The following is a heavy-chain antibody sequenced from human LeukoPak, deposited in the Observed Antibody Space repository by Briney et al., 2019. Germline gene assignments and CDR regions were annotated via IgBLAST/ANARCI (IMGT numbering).Heavy chain of an antibody. CDR2: IRHDGSDK. V-gene: IGHV3-7*03. D-gene: IGHD6-13*01. Sequence: GGSLRLSCAASGFTFNNHRMSWVRQAPGKGLEWVANIRHDGSDKKYVDSVKGRFTISRDDAENLLFLQMNSLRAEDTAVYYCARRITVAAAGWGYGMDVWGQGTTVTVSS. CDR1: GFTFNNHR. CDR3: ARRITVAAAGWGYGMDV. J-gene: IGHJ6*02.